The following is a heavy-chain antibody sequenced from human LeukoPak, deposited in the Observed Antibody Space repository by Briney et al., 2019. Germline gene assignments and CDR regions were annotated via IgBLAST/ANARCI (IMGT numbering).Heavy chain of an antibody. CDR1: GFTFSDYY. Sequence: PGGSLRLSCAASGFTFSDYYMTWVRQAPGKGLEWVANIKRDGSEKYYVDSVEGRFTISRDNTKNSLYLQMNSLRAEDTALYYCASGQYNYGNWGQGTLVTVSS. V-gene: IGHV3-7*02. CDR3: ASGQYNYGN. D-gene: IGHD5-18*01. CDR2: IKRDGSEK. J-gene: IGHJ4*02.